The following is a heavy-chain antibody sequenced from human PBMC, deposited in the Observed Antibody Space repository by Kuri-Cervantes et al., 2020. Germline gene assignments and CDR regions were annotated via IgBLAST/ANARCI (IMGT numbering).Heavy chain of an antibody. V-gene: IGHV3-30-3*01. CDR3: ARGLSVWWPLVGFY. Sequence: GESLKISCAASGFTFSSYAMHWVRQAPGKGLEWVAVISYDGSNKYYADSVKGRFTISRDNSKNTLYLQMNSLRAEDTAVYYCARGLSVWWPLVGFYWGQGTLVTVSS. CDR2: ISYDGSNK. D-gene: IGHD1-26*01. J-gene: IGHJ4*02. CDR1: GFTFSSYA.